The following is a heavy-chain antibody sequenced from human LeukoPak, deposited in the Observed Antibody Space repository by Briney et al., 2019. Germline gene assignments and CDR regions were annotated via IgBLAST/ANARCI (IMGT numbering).Heavy chain of an antibody. V-gene: IGHV1-46*01. CDR1: ENTFTNYY. D-gene: IGHD5-18*01. J-gene: IGHJ4*02. CDR2: INPNGDRT. Sequence: ASVKVSCKASENTFTNYYMHWVRQAPGQGLEWLGIINPNGDRTNYARTFQGRVTMTTDTLATTAYMELRSLRSDDTAVYYCARGVNSQGTAMVLFDSWGQGFLVTVSA. CDR3: ARGVNSQGTAMVLFDS.